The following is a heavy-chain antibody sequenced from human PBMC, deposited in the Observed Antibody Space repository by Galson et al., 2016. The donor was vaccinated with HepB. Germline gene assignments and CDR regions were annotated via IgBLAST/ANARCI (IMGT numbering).Heavy chain of an antibody. V-gene: IGHV1-2*02. CDR2: INPNNGGT. CDR3: ARDLEGGVGGSFGLDN. J-gene: IGHJ4*02. D-gene: IGHD1-26*01. CDR1: GYTFTDYF. Sequence: SVKVSCKASGYTFTDYFMHWVRHAPGQGLEWMGWINPNNGGTNYAQKFQVRVTMTRDTSVNTAYMELTRLTSDDTAVYFCARDLEGGVGGSFGLDNWGQGTLVTVSS.